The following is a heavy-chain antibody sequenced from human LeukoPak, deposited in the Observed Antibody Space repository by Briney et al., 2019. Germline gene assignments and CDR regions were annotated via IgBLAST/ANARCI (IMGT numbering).Heavy chain of an antibody. CDR3: AKDKGSGYDFYYYYGMDV. CDR2: ISSSSGYI. Sequence: GGSLRLSCAASGFTFSSYSMNWVRQAPGKGLEWVSSISSSSGYIYYADSVKGRFIVSRDNAKNSLYLQMNSLRTEDTALYYCAKDKGSGYDFYYYYGMDVWGQGTTVTVSS. V-gene: IGHV3-21*04. CDR1: GFTFSSYS. J-gene: IGHJ6*02. D-gene: IGHD5-12*01.